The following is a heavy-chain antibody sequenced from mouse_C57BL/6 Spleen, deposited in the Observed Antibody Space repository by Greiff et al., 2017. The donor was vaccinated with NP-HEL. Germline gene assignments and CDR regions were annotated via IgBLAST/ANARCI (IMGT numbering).Heavy chain of an antibody. V-gene: IGHV1-69*01. CDR1: GYTFTSYW. CDR3: ARPHYYGSSSFAY. CDR2: IDPSDSYT. Sequence: QVQLKQPGAELVMPGASVKLSCKASGYTFTSYWMHWVKQRPGQGLEWIGEIDPSDSYTNYNQKFKGKSTLTVDKSSSTAYMQLSSLTSEDSAVYYCARPHYYGSSSFAYWGQGTLVTVSA. J-gene: IGHJ3*01. D-gene: IGHD1-1*01.